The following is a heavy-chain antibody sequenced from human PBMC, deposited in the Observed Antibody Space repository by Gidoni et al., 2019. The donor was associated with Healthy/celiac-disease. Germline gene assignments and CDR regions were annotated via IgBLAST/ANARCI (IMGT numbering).Heavy chain of an antibody. CDR2: IIPILGIA. J-gene: IGHJ4*02. CDR3: ARAHYYDSSGYLDY. V-gene: IGHV1-69*02. Sequence: QVQLVQSGAEVKKPGSSVKVSCKASGGTFSSYTISWVRQAPGQGLEWMGRIIPILGIANYAQKFQGRVTITADKSTSTANMELSSLRSEDTAVYYCARAHYYDSSGYLDYWGQGTLVTVSS. CDR1: GGTFSSYT. D-gene: IGHD3-22*01.